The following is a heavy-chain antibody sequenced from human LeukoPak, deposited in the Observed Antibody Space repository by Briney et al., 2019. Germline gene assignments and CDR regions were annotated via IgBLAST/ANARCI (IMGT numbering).Heavy chain of an antibody. CDR2: MNPNSGNT. V-gene: IGHV1-8*02. CDR3: ARAYGDDDAFDI. J-gene: IGHJ3*02. Sequence: ASVKVSCMASGGTFSSYAISWVRQATGQGLEWMGWMNPNSGNTGYAQKFQGRVTMTRNTSISTAYMELSSLRSEDTAVYYCARAYGDDDAFDIWGQGTMVTVSS. D-gene: IGHD4-17*01. CDR1: GGTFSSYA.